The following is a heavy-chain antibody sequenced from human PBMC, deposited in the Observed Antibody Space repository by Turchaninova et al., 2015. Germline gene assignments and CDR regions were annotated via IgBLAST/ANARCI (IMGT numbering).Heavy chain of an antibody. J-gene: IGHJ4*02. D-gene: IGHD6-19*01. V-gene: IGHV3-74*01. Sequence: EVQLVESGGGLVQPGGSLRLSCAASGVTFSRYWMQWVRQAPGKGPVGVSGIRSEGSSTNYADSVKGRFTNSRDNAKNTLYLQMNSLGVEDTALYYCAREGQWKGLDYWGQGTLVTVPS. CDR2: IRSEGSST. CDR3: AREGQWKGLDY. CDR1: GVTFSRYW.